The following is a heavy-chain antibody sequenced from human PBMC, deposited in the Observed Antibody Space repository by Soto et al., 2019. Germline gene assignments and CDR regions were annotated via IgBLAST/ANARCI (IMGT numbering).Heavy chain of an antibody. D-gene: IGHD1-1*01. CDR3: AKDKGVFNWATSYFDY. V-gene: IGHV3-30*18. CDR2: TSYDGNNE. Sequence: GGSLRLSCAASGFTFSNYAMHWVRQAPGKGLEWVALTSYDGNNEYYTDSVKGRFTISRDNSKNTLFLQMNSPRPEDTAVYYCAKDKGVFNWATSYFDYWGQGALVTAPQ. J-gene: IGHJ4*02. CDR1: GFTFSNYA.